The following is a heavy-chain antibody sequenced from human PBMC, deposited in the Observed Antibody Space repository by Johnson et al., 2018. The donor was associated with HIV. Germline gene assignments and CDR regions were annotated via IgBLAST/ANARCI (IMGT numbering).Heavy chain of an antibody. V-gene: IGHV3-30*04. Sequence: QVQLVESGGGVVQPGRSLRLSCAASGITFSSYAMHWVRQAPGKGLEWVAVISYDGSNKYYADSVKGRFTISRDNSKNSLYLQMDSLGAEDTAVYYCARVQILADDVFNIWGQGTMVTVSS. CDR1: GITFSSYA. CDR3: ARVQILADDVFNI. D-gene: IGHD3-3*02. J-gene: IGHJ3*02. CDR2: ISYDGSNK.